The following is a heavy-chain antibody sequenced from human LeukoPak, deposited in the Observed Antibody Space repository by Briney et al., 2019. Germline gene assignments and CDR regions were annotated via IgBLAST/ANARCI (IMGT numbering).Heavy chain of an antibody. D-gene: IGHD3-22*01. CDR2: INHSGST. CDR1: GGSFSGYY. Sequence: PSETLSLTCAVYGGSFSGYYWSWIRQPPGKGLEWIGEINHSGSTNYNPSLKSRVTISLDTSKNQFSLKLSSVTAADTAVYYCARPSYYGCYDSSDDAFDIWGQGTMVTVSS. V-gene: IGHV4-34*01. J-gene: IGHJ3*02. CDR3: ARPSYYGCYDSSDDAFDI.